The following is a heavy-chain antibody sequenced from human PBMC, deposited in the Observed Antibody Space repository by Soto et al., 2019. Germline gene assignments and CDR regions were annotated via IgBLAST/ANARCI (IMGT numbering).Heavy chain of an antibody. V-gene: IGHV3-23*01. CDR3: EKPSDFYYEFDY. CDR1: GCTFSTYP. CDR2: IRGTGANT. J-gene: IGHJ4*02. D-gene: IGHD3-3*01. Sequence: PWGSLRLSCVASGCTFSTYPMSWVRQSPGKGLEWVSSIRGTGANTYYADSVKRRFTISRDNSKNTLHMQINSLTADDTAVYYSEKPSDFYYEFDYWGQGTLVTVSS.